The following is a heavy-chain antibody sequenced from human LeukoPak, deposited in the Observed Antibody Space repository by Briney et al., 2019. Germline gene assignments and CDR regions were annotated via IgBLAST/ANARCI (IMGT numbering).Heavy chain of an antibody. J-gene: IGHJ4*02. CDR1: GLTVSSNC. CDR3: ARDSDPVFFAGLDY. V-gene: IGHV3-21*01. D-gene: IGHD1-14*01. Sequence: PGGSLRLSCAASGLTVSSNCMSWVRQAPGKGLEWVSSISSSSSYIYYADSVKGRFTISRDNAKNSLYLQMNSLRAEDTAVYYCARDSDPVFFAGLDYWGQGTLVTVSS. CDR2: ISSSSSYI.